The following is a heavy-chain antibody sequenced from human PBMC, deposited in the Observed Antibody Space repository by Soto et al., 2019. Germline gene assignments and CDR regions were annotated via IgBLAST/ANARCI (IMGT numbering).Heavy chain of an antibody. CDR2: IWNDGSKQ. Sequence: PGGSLRLSCVACGFTFSRYCMHWVRQAPGKGLEWVAVIWNDGSKQVYDDSVKRRFTISRDNSKNTLYLEMDSLRDDDTSVYYCARHDDYEDNAVDLWGQLTLVAFCS. CDR3: ARHDDYEDNAVDL. D-gene: IGHD4-17*01. V-gene: IGHV3-33*01. J-gene: IGHJ5*02. CDR1: GFTFSRYC.